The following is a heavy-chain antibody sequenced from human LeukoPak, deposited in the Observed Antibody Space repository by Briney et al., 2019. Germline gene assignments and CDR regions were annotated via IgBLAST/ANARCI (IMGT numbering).Heavy chain of an antibody. D-gene: IGHD4-17*01. CDR2: INQDGSEK. V-gene: IGHV3-7*04. CDR3: ARYGALDY. CDR1: GFXXSXXX. Sequence: GGSLRLSCAASGFXXSXXXXTXVXXXPXKGLQWVANINQDGSEKYYVDSVKGRFTISRDNAKNSLYLQMKSLRIEDTAVYYCARYGALDYWGQGTLVTVSS. J-gene: IGHJ4*02.